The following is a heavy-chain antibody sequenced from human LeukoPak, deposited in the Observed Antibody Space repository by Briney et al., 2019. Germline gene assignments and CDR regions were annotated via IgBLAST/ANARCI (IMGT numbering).Heavy chain of an antibody. CDR3: ARGQPPSYYDMDV. Sequence: GGSLRLSCAASGFPFSIYGMHWVRQAPGKGLEWVAAISYDGSKEYSADSVKGRFTISRDNSKNTLYLQMNSLRAEDTALYYCARGQPPSYYDMDVWGQGTTVTVSS. J-gene: IGHJ6*02. V-gene: IGHV3-30*03. CDR2: ISYDGSKE. D-gene: IGHD6-13*01. CDR1: GFPFSIYG.